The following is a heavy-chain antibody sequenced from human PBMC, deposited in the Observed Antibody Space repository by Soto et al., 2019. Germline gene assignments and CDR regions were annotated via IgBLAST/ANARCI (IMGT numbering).Heavy chain of an antibody. CDR1: GFTFSNHG. Sequence: EVQLVESGGDLVQPGGSLRLSCAASGFTFSNHGMHWVXXXXXXXXEYVSAITGNGGSTYYATSVKGRFTISRDNSKXXXXXXXXXXXXXXXXXXXXXXXXXXXXXGMDVWGQGTTVVVSS. CDR2: ITGNGGST. V-gene: IGHV3-64*01. CDR3: XXXXXXXXXGMDV. J-gene: IGHJ6*02.